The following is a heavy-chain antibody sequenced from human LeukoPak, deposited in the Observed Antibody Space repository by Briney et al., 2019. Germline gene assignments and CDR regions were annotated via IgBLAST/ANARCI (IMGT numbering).Heavy chain of an antibody. V-gene: IGHV3-23*01. CDR2: ISGSGGST. CDR1: GFTFSNYA. D-gene: IGHD6-13*01. CDR3: AKAGGSNRSYSSSWYYFDY. J-gene: IGHJ4*02. Sequence: GGSLRLSCAASGFTFSNYAMSWVRQAPGKGLEWVSAISGSGGSTYYADSVKGRFTISRDNSKNTLYLQMNSLRAEDTAVYYCAKAGGSNRSYSSSWYYFDYWGQGTLVTVSS.